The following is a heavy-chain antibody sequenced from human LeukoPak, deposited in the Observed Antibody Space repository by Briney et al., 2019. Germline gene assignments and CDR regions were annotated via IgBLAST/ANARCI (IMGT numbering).Heavy chain of an antibody. CDR1: GVTVSSNY. D-gene: IGHD6-19*01. J-gene: IGHJ4*02. CDR2: IYSGGST. Sequence: PGGSLRLSCAASGVTVSSNYMSWVRQAPGKGLEWVSVIYSGGSTDYADSVKGRFTISRDNSKNTLYLQMNSLRAEDTAVYYCAREYSSGEHDYWGQGTLVTVSS. CDR3: AREYSSGEHDY. V-gene: IGHV3-53*01.